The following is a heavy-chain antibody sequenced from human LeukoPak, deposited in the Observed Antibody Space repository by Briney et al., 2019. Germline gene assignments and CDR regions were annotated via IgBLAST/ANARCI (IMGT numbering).Heavy chain of an antibody. CDR3: ANGGFPRTNFDY. J-gene: IGHJ4*02. D-gene: IGHD1-14*01. CDR1: GFTFSSYA. V-gene: IGHV3-23*01. CDR2: IIASGGST. Sequence: GGSLRLSCATSGFTFSSYAMSWVRQAPGKGLEWVSGIIASGGSTYYADSVKGRFTISRDNSKNTLYLQMNSLRAEDTAVYYCANGGFPRTNFDYWGQGTLVTVSS.